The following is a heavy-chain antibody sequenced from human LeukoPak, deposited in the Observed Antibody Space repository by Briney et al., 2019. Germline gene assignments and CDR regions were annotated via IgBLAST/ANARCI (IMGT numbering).Heavy chain of an antibody. J-gene: IGHJ5*02. CDR3: ARILWFGEGWWFDP. D-gene: IGHD3-10*01. Sequence: SETLSLTCAVYGGSFNDYYWSWIRQPPGKGLEWIGEINHSGSTNYNPSLKSRLTMSVDTSKNQFSLRLSSVTAADTAVYYCARILWFGEGWWFDPWGQGTLVTVSS. CDR2: INHSGST. CDR1: GGSFNDYY. V-gene: IGHV4-34*01.